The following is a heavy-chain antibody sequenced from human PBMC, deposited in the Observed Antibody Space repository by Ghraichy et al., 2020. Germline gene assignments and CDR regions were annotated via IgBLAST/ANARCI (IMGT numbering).Heavy chain of an antibody. CDR2: MNPNGGNT. J-gene: IGHJ4*02. CDR3: TRGGLWHEIDY. V-gene: IGHV1-8*01. Sequence: ASVKVSCKTSGYTFTSYDINWVRQATGQGLEWMGWMNPNGGNTGYAQKFQGRVTMTRNTSISTAYMELSSLRSEDTAVYYCTRGGLWHEIDYWGRGTLVTVSS. CDR1: GYTFTSYD.